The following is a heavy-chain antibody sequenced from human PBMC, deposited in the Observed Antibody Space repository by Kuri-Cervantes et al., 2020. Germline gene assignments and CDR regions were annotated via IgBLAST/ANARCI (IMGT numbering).Heavy chain of an antibody. J-gene: IGHJ4*02. Sequence: GGSLRLSCAASGFTFSSYAMHWVRQAPGKGLEWVAVISYDGSNKYYADSVKGRFTISRDNSKNTLYLQMNSLRAEDTAVYYCARGTYGGVDYWGQGTLVTVSS. CDR1: GFTFSSYA. CDR2: ISYDGSNK. CDR3: ARGTYGGVDY. V-gene: IGHV3-30*04. D-gene: IGHD3-10*01.